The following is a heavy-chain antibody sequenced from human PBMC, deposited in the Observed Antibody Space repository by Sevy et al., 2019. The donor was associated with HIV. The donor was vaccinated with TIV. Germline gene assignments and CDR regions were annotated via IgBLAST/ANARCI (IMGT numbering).Heavy chain of an antibody. CDR2: ISFDGRNK. D-gene: IGHD2-8*01. Sequence: GGSLRLPCAASGFTFADHAFHWVRQAPGKGLEWVAIISFDGRNKRFAESVKGRFTISRDDSKNTVYLQMTSLRPEDTAVYYCARDHCTDGACFRSGYFDYWGQGTLVTVSS. J-gene: IGHJ4*02. V-gene: IGHV3-30*04. CDR1: GFTFADHA. CDR3: ARDHCTDGACFRSGYFDY.